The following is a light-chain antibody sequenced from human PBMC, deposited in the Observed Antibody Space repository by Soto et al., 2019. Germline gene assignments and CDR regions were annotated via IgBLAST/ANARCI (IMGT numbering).Light chain of an antibody. CDR2: DAS. Sequence: EIVLTQSPATLSLSPVERATLSCRASQSVSSYLAWYQQKPGQAPRLLIYDASNRATGIPARFSGSGSGTDFTLTISSLEPEDFAVYYCQQRSNWLPITFGQGTRLEIK. J-gene: IGKJ5*01. CDR1: QSVSSY. V-gene: IGKV3-11*01. CDR3: QQRSNWLPIT.